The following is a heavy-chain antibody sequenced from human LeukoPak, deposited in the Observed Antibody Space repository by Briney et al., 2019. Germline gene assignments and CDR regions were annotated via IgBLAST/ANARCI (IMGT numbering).Heavy chain of an antibody. V-gene: IGHV3-23*01. CDR3: AKNTGQTSECSYGFNC. CDR1: GFTFNIYA. J-gene: IGHJ4*02. CDR2: ISGNGEST. D-gene: IGHD5-18*01. Sequence: PGGSLRLSCAASGFTFNIYAMSWVRQAPGKGLEWVSDISGNGESTYYADSVKGRFTISRDNSKNTVYLQMDSLRAEDTAVYYCAKNTGQTSECSYGFNCWGQGTLVTVSS.